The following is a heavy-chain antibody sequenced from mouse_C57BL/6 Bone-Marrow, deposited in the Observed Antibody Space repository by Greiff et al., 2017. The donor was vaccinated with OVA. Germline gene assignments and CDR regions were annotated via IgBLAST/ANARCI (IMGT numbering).Heavy chain of an antibody. CDR3: ARQLRLGAWFAY. J-gene: IGHJ3*01. V-gene: IGHV5-2*01. Sequence: EVQGVESGGGLVQPGESLKLSCESNEYEFPSHDMSWVRKTPEKRLELVAAITSDGGSTYYPDTMERRFIISRDNTKEPLYLQMSSLRTEDTAWYDCARQLRLGAWFAYWGQGTLVTVSA. CDR1: EYEFPSHD. CDR2: ITSDGGST. D-gene: IGHD3-2*02.